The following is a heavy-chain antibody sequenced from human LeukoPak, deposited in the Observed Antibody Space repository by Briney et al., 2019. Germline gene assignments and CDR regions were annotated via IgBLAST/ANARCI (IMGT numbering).Heavy chain of an antibody. Sequence: GGSLRLSCAASGFTVSSNYMSWVRQAPGKGLECVSVIYSDGSTYYADSVKGRFIISRDISKNTLYLQMNSLRAEDTAVYYCAKGWGSGGNFDYWGQGTLVAVSS. J-gene: IGHJ4*02. CDR2: IYSDGST. CDR3: AKGWGSGGNFDY. D-gene: IGHD3-10*01. CDR1: GFTVSSNY. V-gene: IGHV3-66*01.